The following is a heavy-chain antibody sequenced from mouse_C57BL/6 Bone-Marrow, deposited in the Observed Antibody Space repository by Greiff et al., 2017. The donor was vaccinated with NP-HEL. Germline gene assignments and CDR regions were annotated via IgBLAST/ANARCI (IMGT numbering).Heavy chain of an antibody. J-gene: IGHJ4*01. Sequence: QVQLKQPGAELVKPGASVKLSCKASGYTFTSYWMQWVKQRPGQGLEWIGEIDPSDSYTNYNQKFKGKATLTVDTSSSTAYMQLSSLTSEDSALYYCARSGDYDDYAMDYWGQGTSVTVSS. CDR1: GYTFTSYW. CDR3: ARSGDYDDYAMDY. V-gene: IGHV1-50*01. D-gene: IGHD2-4*01. CDR2: IDPSDSYT.